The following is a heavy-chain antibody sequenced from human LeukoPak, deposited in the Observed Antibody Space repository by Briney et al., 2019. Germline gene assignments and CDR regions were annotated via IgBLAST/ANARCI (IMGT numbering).Heavy chain of an antibody. CDR1: GFTFMTYW. Sequence: GGSLRLSCAASGFTFMTYWMSWVRQAPGKWLEWVANIKQDVSEKYYVDSVKGRFTIPRDNAKNSLYLQMNSLRAEDTAVYYCAELGITMIGGVWGKGTTVTISS. J-gene: IGHJ6*04. V-gene: IGHV3-7*01. CDR2: IKQDVSEK. CDR3: AELGITMIGGV. D-gene: IGHD3-10*02.